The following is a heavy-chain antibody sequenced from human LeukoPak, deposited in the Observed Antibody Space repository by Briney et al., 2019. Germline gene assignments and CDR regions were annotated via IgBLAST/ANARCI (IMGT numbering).Heavy chain of an antibody. D-gene: IGHD4-17*01. CDR3: ARPLDYGDYL. Sequence: GASVKVSCKASGYTFTGYYMHWVRQAPGQGLEWMGWINPNSGGTNYAQKFRGRVTMTRDTSISTAYMELSRLRSDDTAVYYCARPLDYGDYLWGRGTLVTVSS. J-gene: IGHJ5*02. CDR1: GYTFTGYY. V-gene: IGHV1-2*02. CDR2: INPNSGGT.